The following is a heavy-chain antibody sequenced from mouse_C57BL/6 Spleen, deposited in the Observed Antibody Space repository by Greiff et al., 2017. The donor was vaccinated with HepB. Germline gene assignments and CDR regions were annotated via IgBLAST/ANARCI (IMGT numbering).Heavy chain of an antibody. CDR2: IDPSDSYT. Sequence: QVQLQQPGAELVMPGASVKLSCKASGYTFTSYWMHWVKQRPGQGLEWIGEIDPSDSYTNYNQKFKGKSTLTVDKSSSTAYMQLSSLTSEDSAVYYCARSEGGYSYFDYWGQGTTLTVSS. J-gene: IGHJ2*01. D-gene: IGHD2-3*01. CDR1: GYTFTSYW. V-gene: IGHV1-69*01. CDR3: ARSEGGYSYFDY.